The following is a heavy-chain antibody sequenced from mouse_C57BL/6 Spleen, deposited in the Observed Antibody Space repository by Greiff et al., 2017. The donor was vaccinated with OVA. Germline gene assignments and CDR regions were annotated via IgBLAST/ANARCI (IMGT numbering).Heavy chain of an antibody. J-gene: IGHJ3*01. V-gene: IGHV14-2*01. CDR3: ARGSNAPGFAY. CDR2: IVPEDGET. CDR1: GFTIKDYY. Sequence: VQLQQSGAELVKPGAPVKLSCTASGFTIKDYYMHWVKQRTEQGLEWIGRIVPEDGETKYAPKFQGKATITADTSSNTAYLQLSSLTSEDTAVYYCARGSNAPGFAYWGQGTLVTVSA. D-gene: IGHD2-5*01.